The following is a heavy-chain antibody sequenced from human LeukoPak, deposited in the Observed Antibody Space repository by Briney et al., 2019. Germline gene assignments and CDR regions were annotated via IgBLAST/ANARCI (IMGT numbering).Heavy chain of an antibody. V-gene: IGHV3-7*01. CDR3: ARVPSTATRPTWWDY. Sequence: GGSLRLSCAVSGLTFSSSWMDWVRQAPGKGLEWVANIKQDGSEKYYVDSVKGRFTISRDNAKNSLYLQMNSLRVEDTAVYYCARVPSTATRPTWWDYWGQGTLVTVSS. CDR1: GLTFSSSW. J-gene: IGHJ4*02. D-gene: IGHD6-6*01. CDR2: IKQDGSEK.